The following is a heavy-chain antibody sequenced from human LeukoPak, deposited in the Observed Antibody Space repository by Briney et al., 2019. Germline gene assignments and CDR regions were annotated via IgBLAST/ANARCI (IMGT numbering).Heavy chain of an antibody. V-gene: IGHV1-46*01. CDR1: GYTFTSHY. D-gene: IGHD6-6*01. CDR2: INPSGGST. J-gene: IGHJ4*02. CDR3: ARDEYSSSSTPLPFDY. Sequence: ASVKVSCKASGYTFTSHYMHWVRQAPGQGLEWMGIINPSGGSTSYAQKFQGRVTMTRDTSTSTVYMELSSLRSEDTAVYYCARDEYSSSSTPLPFDYWGQGTLVTVSS.